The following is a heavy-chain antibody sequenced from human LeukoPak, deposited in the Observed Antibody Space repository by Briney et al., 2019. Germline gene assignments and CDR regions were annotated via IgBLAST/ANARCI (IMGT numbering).Heavy chain of an antibody. Sequence: PGGSLRLSCAASGFTFSTYSMNWVRQAPGKGLEWVSYISSSSSTIYYADSVKGRFTISRDNAKNSLYLQMNSLRAEDTAVYYCAKEGRSLQTYWGQGTLVTVSS. CDR1: GFTFSTYS. CDR2: ISSSSSTI. CDR3: AKEGRSLQTY. J-gene: IGHJ4*02. D-gene: IGHD5-24*01. V-gene: IGHV3-48*01.